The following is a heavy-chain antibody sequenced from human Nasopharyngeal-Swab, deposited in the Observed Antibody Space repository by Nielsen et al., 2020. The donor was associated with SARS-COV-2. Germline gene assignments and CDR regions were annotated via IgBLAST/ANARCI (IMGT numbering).Heavy chain of an antibody. J-gene: IGHJ4*02. CDR2: INHSGST. D-gene: IGHD5-18*01. CDR1: GGSFSGYY. CDR3: AGHTANPED. Sequence: SETLSLTCAVYGGSFSGYYWSWIRQPPGKGLEWIGEINHSGSTNYNASLKSRVTISVDNSNNQFPLKLSSVTAADTAVYYCAGHTANPEDWGQGTLATVSS. V-gene: IGHV4-34*01.